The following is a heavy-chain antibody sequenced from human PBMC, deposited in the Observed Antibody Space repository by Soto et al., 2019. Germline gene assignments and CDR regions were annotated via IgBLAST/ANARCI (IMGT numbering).Heavy chain of an antibody. J-gene: IGHJ5*02. CDR1: GDSISSVDHY. CDR2: IYHNGRN. Sequence: SETLSPTCTVSGDSISSVDHYWSWIRQPPGKGLEWMGYIYHNGRNHYNPSLNSRLTISIYTSTNRFSLNLTSVTAADTALYFCARLRWETENNWFDPWGQGALVPVSS. D-gene: IGHD1-26*01. V-gene: IGHV4-30-4*01. CDR3: ARLRWETENNWFDP.